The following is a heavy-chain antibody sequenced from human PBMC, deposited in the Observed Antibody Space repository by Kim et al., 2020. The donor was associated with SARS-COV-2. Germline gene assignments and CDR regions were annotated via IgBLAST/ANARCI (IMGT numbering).Heavy chain of an antibody. J-gene: IGHJ6*01. Sequence: GGSLRLSCVASGFTFDTYAMSCVRQAPGKGLEWVSVISGGAVNKFYADSVRGRFTISRDNSNNMLYLQMNSLRDEDTALYYCAKMVIMDGYNYFYYYAM. CDR2: ISGGAVNK. D-gene: IGHD2-21*01. V-gene: IGHV3-23*01. CDR1: GFTFDTYA. CDR3: AKMVIMDGYNYFYYYAM.